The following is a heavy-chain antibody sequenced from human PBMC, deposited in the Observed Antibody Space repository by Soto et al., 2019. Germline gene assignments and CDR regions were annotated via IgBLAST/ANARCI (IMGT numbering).Heavy chain of an antibody. J-gene: IGHJ6*03. V-gene: IGHV1-3*01. CDR2: INAGNGNT. Sequence: ASVKVSCKASGGTFTSYAMHWVRQAPGQRLEWMGWINAGNGNTKYSQKFQGRVTITRDTSASTAYMELSSLRSEDTAVYYCAREEVTMVRDYYYYYMDVWGKGTTVTVSS. D-gene: IGHD3-10*01. CDR3: AREEVTMVRDYYYYYMDV. CDR1: GGTFTSYA.